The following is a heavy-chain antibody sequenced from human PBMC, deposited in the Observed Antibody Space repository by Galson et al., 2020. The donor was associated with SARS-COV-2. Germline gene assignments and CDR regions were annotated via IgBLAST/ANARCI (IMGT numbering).Heavy chain of an antibody. CDR1: GFTFSSFA. CDR3: VRAPYCGGDCASTFGDTSGPFV. Sequence: GGSLRLSCEASGFTFSSFAMSWVRQAPAKGLELVSAISGSGNSIYDTDSVKGRFTISRDNSKNTLYMQMSSLRAEDTAVYYCVRAPYCGGDCASTFGDTSGPFVWGQGTLGTVSS. J-gene: IGHJ4*02. D-gene: IGHD2-21*01. CDR2: ISGSGNSI. V-gene: IGHV3-23*01.